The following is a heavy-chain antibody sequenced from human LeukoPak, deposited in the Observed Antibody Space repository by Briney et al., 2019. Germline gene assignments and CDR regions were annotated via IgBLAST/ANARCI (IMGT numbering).Heavy chain of an antibody. CDR3: ARLDGGTQIYFDS. CDR2: IFPGDSDI. CDR1: GYSFISYW. Sequence: GESLKIACQGSGYSFISYWIGWVRQMPGKGLVWMGIIFPGDSDIRYSPSFQGQVTISADKSISTAYLQWSSLKASDTAMYYCARLDGGTQIYFDSCGEGTLVTVSS. V-gene: IGHV5-51*01. D-gene: IGHD4-23*01. J-gene: IGHJ4*02.